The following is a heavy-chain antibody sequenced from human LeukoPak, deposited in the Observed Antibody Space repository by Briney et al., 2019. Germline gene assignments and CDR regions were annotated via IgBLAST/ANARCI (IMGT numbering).Heavy chain of an antibody. D-gene: IGHD6-19*01. CDR3: ARGGSSGLL. J-gene: IGHJ4*02. Sequence: PGGSLRLSCAASGFTFSIYEMNWVRQAPGKGREGGSYISISCSNIYYADSVKGRLTIYRDNSKNSLYLQMNSLRAEDTAVYYCARGGSSGLLWGQGTLVTVSS. CDR2: ISISCSNI. V-gene: IGHV3-48*03. CDR1: GFTFSIYE.